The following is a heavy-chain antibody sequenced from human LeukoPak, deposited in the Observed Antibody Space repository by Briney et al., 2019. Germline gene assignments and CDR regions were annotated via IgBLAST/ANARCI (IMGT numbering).Heavy chain of an antibody. V-gene: IGHV3-23*01. CDR3: ANRGQLWSKPFYYYYMDV. CDR2: ISGSGGST. J-gene: IGHJ6*03. Sequence: GGSLRLSCAASGFTFSSYAMSWVRQAPGKGLEWVSAISGSGGSTYYADSVKGRFTISRDNSKNTLYLQMNSLRAEDTAVYYCANRGQLWSKPFYYYYMDVWGKGTTVTVSS. CDR1: GFTFSSYA. D-gene: IGHD5-18*01.